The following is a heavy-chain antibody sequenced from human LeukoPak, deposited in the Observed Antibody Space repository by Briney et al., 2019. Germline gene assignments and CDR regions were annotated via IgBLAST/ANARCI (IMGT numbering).Heavy chain of an antibody. V-gene: IGHV3-21*01. CDR3: ARDSQVTYYYDSSGYYSY. CDR2: ISSSSGYI. CDR1: GFTFSSYS. Sequence: GGSLRLSCAASGFTFSSYSMNWVRQAPGKGLEWVSSISSSSGYIYYADSVKGRFTISRDNAKNSLYLQMNSLRAEDTAVYYCARDSQVTYYYDSSGYYSYWGQGTLVTVSS. D-gene: IGHD3-22*01. J-gene: IGHJ4*02.